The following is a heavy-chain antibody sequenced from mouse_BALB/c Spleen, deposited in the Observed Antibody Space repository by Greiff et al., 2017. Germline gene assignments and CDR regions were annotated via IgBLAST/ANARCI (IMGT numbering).Heavy chain of an antibody. CDR2: IYPSDSYT. D-gene: IGHD3-1*01. J-gene: IGHJ4*01. CDR3: TRGLRHAMDY. Sequence: QVQLQQPGAELVRPGASVKLSCKASGYTFTSYWIHWVKQRPGHGLEWIGNIYPSDSYTNYNQKFKDKATVTVDKSSSTAYMQLSSPTSEDSAVYDCTRGLRHAMDYWGQGTSVTVSS. V-gene: IGHV1-69*02. CDR1: GYTFTSYW.